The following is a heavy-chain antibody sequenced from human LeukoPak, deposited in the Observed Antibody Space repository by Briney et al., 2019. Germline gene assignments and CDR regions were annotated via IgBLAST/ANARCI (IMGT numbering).Heavy chain of an antibody. D-gene: IGHD1-14*01. CDR3: AKEMKPWTHFDY. V-gene: IGHV3-30*18. CDR2: ISHDGSNT. CDR1: GFTFSRSA. J-gene: IGHJ4*02. Sequence: GRSLRLSSAASGFTFSRSAVHWVRQAPGKGLEWVAVISHDGSNTDYTDSVKGRFTISRDNSKNTLYLQMNSLRAEDTAVYYCAKEMKPWTHFDYWGQGTLVTVSS.